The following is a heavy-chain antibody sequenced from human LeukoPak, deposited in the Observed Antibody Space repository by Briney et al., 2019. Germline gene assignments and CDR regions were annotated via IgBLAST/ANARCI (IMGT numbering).Heavy chain of an antibody. CDR3: ARDRGSSGWPYYYYYGMDV. D-gene: IGHD6-19*01. CDR1: GGSFSGYY. V-gene: IGHV4-34*01. CDR2: INHSGST. Sequence: SETLSLTCTVYGGSFSGYYWSWLRQPPGKGLEWIGEINHSGSTNYNPSLKSRVTISVDTSKNQFSLKLSSVTAADTAVYYCARDRGSSGWPYYYYYGMDVWGQGTTVTVSS. J-gene: IGHJ6*02.